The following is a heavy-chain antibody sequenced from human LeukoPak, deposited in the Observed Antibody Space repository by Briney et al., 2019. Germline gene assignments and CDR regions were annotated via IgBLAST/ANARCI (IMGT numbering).Heavy chain of an antibody. D-gene: IGHD2-2*01. CDR3: ARDVVVPAATERFFDY. CDR1: GGTFSSYA. V-gene: IGHV1-69*04. CDR2: IIPILGIA. Sequence: SVKVSCKASGGTFSSYAISWVRQAPGQGLEWMGRIIPILGIANYAQKFQGRVTITTDESTSTAYMELSSLRSEDTAVYYCARDVVVPAATERFFDYWGQGTLVTVSS. J-gene: IGHJ4*02.